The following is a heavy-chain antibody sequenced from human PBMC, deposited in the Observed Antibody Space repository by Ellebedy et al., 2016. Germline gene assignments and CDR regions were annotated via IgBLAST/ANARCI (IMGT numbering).Heavy chain of an antibody. CDR1: GFTFSSNW. Sequence: GGSLRLSXPASGFTFSSNWMGWVRQAPGKGLEWVADINHDGSEKHYVDAAKGRCTISRDNAKNSVYLQMNTLRAEDTAVYYCARESGIVGASRGWDFDYWGQGTLVTVSS. CDR2: INHDGSEK. D-gene: IGHD1-26*01. CDR3: ARESGIVGASRGWDFDY. V-gene: IGHV3-7*01. J-gene: IGHJ4*02.